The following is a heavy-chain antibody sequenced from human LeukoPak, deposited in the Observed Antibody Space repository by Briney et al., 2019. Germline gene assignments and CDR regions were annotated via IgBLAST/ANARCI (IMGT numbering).Heavy chain of an antibody. CDR3: AKGESYYYDSSGYPFDY. J-gene: IGHJ4*02. CDR2: ISYDGSNK. CDR1: GFTFSSYA. D-gene: IGHD3-22*01. V-gene: IGHV3-30-3*01. Sequence: PGRSLRLSCAASGFTFSSYAMHWVRQAPGKGLEWVAVISYDGSNKYYADSVKGRFTISRDNSKNTLYLQMNSPRAEDTAVYYCAKGESYYYDSSGYPFDYWGQGTLVTVSS.